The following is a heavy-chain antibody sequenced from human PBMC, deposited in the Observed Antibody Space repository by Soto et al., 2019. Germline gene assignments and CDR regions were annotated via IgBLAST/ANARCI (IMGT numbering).Heavy chain of an antibody. J-gene: IGHJ3*02. Sequence: QLQLQESGPGLVKPSETLSLACAVSGGSIRNTNYYWAWIRQPPGRGLEWIGTISYSGITYYNPSLKSRVTISVDTSNDQFSLRLTSVTAADTAFYYCVSPGRPGNRDAFDIWGQGTMVTVSS. CDR1: GGSIRNTNYY. CDR2: ISYSGIT. V-gene: IGHV4-39*01. CDR3: VSPGRPGNRDAFDI.